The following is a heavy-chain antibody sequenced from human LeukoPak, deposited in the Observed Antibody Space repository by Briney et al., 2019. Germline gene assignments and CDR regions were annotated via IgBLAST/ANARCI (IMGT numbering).Heavy chain of an antibody. J-gene: IGHJ4*02. V-gene: IGHV3-33*01. CDR1: GFTFSSYG. Sequence: GRSLRLSCAASGFTFSSYGMHWVRQAPGKGLEWVAVIWYDGSNKYYADSVKGRFTISRDNSKNTLYLQMNSLRAEDTAVYYCARARSGRSQAGYSSSWWVSVTKFRYYFDYWGQGTLVTVSS. CDR3: ARARSGRSQAGYSSSWWVSVTKFRYYFDY. CDR2: IWYDGSNK. D-gene: IGHD6-13*01.